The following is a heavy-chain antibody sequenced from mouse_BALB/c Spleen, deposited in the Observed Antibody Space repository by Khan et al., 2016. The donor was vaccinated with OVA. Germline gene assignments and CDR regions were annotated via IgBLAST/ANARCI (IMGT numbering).Heavy chain of an antibody. Sequence: DVQLQESGPDLVKPGASVKISCKASGYSFTLYYMTWVKQSHGKSLEWIGRVNPNTGGSDYNQAFKGKAILTVDKSSNTAYMELHSLTSEDSAVYYCARGYDFFAYWGQGTLVTVSA. D-gene: IGHD2-14*01. CDR3: ARGYDFFAY. J-gene: IGHJ3*01. V-gene: IGHV1-26*01. CDR1: GYSFTLYY. CDR2: VNPNTGGS.